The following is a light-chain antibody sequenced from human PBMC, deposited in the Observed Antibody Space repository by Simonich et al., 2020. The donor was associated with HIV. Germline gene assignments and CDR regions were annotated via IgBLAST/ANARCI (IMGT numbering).Light chain of an antibody. V-gene: IGKV4-1*01. J-gene: IGKJ1*01. Sequence: DILMTQSPDSLAVSLGVRATINCKYSQSLLNNSNKQKYLAGYQQKPRQSPKLLIYWASTRESGVPDRFSGSGSGSDFTLTISSLQAEDVAVYYCQQYYSSPRTFGQGTKVEIK. CDR1: QSLLNNSNKQKY. CDR2: WAS. CDR3: QQYYSSPRT.